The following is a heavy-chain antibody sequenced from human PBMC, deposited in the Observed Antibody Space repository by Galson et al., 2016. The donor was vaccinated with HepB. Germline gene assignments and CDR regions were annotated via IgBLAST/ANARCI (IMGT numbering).Heavy chain of an antibody. D-gene: IGHD3-3*01. J-gene: IGHJ3*02. CDR1: GFTFSTYT. Sequence: SLRLSCAASGFTFSTYTMNWVRQAPGKGLEWVSYISSTSTYIDYADSVKGRFTISRENAKKSLYLQMNSLRAEDTAVYYCARDRSRFSSGYYTGARDVFAIWGQGTVVTVSS. CDR2: ISSTSTYI. CDR3: ARDRSRFSSGYYTGARDVFAI. V-gene: IGHV3-21*01.